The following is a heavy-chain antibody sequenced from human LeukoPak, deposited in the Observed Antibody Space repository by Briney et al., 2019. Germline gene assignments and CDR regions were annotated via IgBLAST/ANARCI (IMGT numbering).Heavy chain of an antibody. CDR1: GYTFTSYG. V-gene: IGHV1-18*01. CDR2: ISAYNGNT. J-gene: IGHJ4*02. D-gene: IGHD3-10*01. Sequence: ASVKVSCKASGYTFTSYGISWVRQAHGQGLEWMGWISAYNGNTNYAQKLQGRVTMTTDTSTSTAYMELRSLRSDDTAVYYCAGGSGSSPLYYFDYWGQGTLVTVSS. CDR3: AGGSGSSPLYYFDY.